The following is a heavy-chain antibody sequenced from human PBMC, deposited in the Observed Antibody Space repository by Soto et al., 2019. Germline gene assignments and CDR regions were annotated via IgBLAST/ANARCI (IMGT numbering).Heavy chain of an antibody. Sequence: QIHLVQSGAEVRKPGASVNVSCKTSGYIFTNYGVGWVRQAPGEGLEVVGWISAYNGYPKYGQRFQGRVTLSTDTSTTTGYMELRNLRFDDTGVYYCARWSSGALYEYWGQGTLLTVSS. CDR1: GYIFTNYG. J-gene: IGHJ4*02. V-gene: IGHV1-18*04. CDR3: ARWSSGALYEY. CDR2: ISAYNGYP.